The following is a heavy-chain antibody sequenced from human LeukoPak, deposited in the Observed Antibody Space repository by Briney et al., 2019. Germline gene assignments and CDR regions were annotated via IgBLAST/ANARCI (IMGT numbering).Heavy chain of an antibody. CDR2: IYYSGST. CDR1: GGSISSYY. J-gene: IGHJ6*02. CDR3: AREGDPSGMDV. D-gene: IGHD3-10*01. Sequence: SETLSLTCTVSGGSISSYYWSWIRRPPGKGLEWIGYIYYSGSTNYNPSLKSRVTISVDTSKNQFTLKLSSVTAADTAVYYCAREGDPSGMDVWGQGTTVTVSS. V-gene: IGHV4-59*12.